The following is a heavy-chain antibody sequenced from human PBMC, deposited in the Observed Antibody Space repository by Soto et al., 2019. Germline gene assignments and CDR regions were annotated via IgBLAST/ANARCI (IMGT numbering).Heavy chain of an antibody. D-gene: IGHD2-2*01. CDR2: IYPGASDI. CDR1: GYTFIYFW. J-gene: IGHJ4*02. CDR3: ERLGTSRRSDYAAFDF. Sequence: PGESLKISCQASGYTFIYFWVAWVRQVPGKGLGWMGVIYPGASDIRYSPSFEGHVTISADKSTNTAYLQWSSLEAADTAIYYCERLGTSRRSDYAAFDFWGPGTLVTVSS. V-gene: IGHV5-51*01.